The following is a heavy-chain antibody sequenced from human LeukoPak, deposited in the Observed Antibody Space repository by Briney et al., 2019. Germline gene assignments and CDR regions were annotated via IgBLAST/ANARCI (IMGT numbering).Heavy chain of an antibody. CDR3: AKDGLLELRDNAFDI. V-gene: IGHV3-48*01. Sequence: GGSLRLSCTASGFPFSSYSMNWVRQAPGKGLEWVSYISSGSTTIYYADSVKGRFTISRDNSKNTLYLQMNSLRAEDTAVYYCAKDGLLELRDNAFDIWGQGTMVTVSS. CDR1: GFPFSSYS. D-gene: IGHD1-7*01. J-gene: IGHJ3*02. CDR2: ISSGSTTI.